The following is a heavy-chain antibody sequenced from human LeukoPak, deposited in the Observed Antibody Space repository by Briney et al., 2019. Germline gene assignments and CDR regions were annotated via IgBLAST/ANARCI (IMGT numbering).Heavy chain of an antibody. CDR1: GYTFTSYY. CDR3: ARGSVVPAAMPWFDP. D-gene: IGHD2-2*01. J-gene: IGHJ5*02. Sequence: GASVKVSCKASGYTFTSYYMHWVRQAPGQGLEWMGIINPSGGSTSYAQKFQGRVTMTRDTSTSTVYMELSSLRSEDTAVYYCARGSVVPAAMPWFDPWGQGTLVTVSS. V-gene: IGHV1-46*01. CDR2: INPSGGST.